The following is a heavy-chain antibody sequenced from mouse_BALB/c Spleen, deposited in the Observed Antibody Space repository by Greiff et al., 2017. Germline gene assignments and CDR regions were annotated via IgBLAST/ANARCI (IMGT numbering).Heavy chain of an antibody. CDR1: GFTFSSFG. CDR3: ARSGNYYAMDY. CDR2: ISSGSSTI. Sequence: VHLVESGGGLVQPGGSRKLSCAASGFTFSSFGMHWVRQAPEKGLEWVAYISSGSSTIYYADTVKGRFTISRDNPKNTLFLQMTSLRSEDTAMYYCARSGNYYAMDYWGQGTSVTVSS. V-gene: IGHV5-17*02. J-gene: IGHJ4*01. D-gene: IGHD2-1*01.